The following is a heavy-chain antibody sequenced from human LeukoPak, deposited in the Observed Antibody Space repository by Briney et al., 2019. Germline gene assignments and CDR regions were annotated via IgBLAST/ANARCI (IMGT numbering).Heavy chain of an antibody. CDR1: GYTLTGYY. CDR3: ARGSTVVVPAASVFDP. V-gene: IGHV1-2*02. J-gene: IGHJ5*02. CDR2: INPNSGDT. D-gene: IGHD2-2*01. Sequence: GASVKVSCKASGYTLTGYYLHWVRQAPRQGLEWMGWINPNSGDTNFAQKFQGRVTMTRDTSISTAYMELSRLRSDDTAVYYCARGSTVVVPAASVFDPWGQGTLATVSS.